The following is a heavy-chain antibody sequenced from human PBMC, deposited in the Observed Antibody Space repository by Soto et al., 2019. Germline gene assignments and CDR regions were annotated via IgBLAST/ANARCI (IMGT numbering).Heavy chain of an antibody. CDR2: ISYDGSNK. CDR3: AREGNDILTGYTLDY. D-gene: IGHD3-9*01. CDR1: GFTFSSYA. V-gene: IGHV3-30-3*01. Sequence: PGGSLRLSCAASGFTFSSYAMHWVRQAPGKGLEWVAVISYDGSNKYYADSVKGRFTISRDNSKNTLYLQMNSLRAEDTAVYYCAREGNDILTGYTLDYWGQGPLVTVSS. J-gene: IGHJ4*02.